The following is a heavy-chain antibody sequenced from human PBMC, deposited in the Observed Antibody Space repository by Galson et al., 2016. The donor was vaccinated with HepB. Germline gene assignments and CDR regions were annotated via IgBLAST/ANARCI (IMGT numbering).Heavy chain of an antibody. CDR2: ITATAGRT. J-gene: IGHJ4*02. Sequence: SLRLSCAASGFTFSRHWMGWVRQAPGKGLEWVASITATAGRTYLADSVRGRFTISSDNAKNTVYLHMDGLRAEDTAVYYCGTLPNRNDFDFWGQGTQVTVSS. CDR3: GTLPNRNDFDF. CDR1: GFTFSRHW. D-gene: IGHD1-14*01. V-gene: IGHV3-23*01.